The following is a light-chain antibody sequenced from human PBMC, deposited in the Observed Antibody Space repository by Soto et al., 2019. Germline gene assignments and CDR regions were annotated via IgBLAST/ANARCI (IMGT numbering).Light chain of an antibody. CDR1: QRISSY. J-gene: IGKJ4*01. V-gene: IGKV1-39*01. CDR2: AAS. CDR3: QQGYSTPLT. Sequence: DSQMPQSPSSLSASVGDRVTITCRASQRISSYINWYQQKPGKAPKLLIYAASSLQSGVPSRFSGSGSGTDFTLTISSLQPEDFATYYCQQGYSTPLTFGGGTKVGIK.